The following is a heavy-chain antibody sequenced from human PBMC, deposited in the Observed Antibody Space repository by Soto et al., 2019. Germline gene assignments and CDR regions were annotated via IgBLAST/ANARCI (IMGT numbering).Heavy chain of an antibody. CDR1: GFTFSNYG. CDR2: IWSDGSDK. D-gene: IGHD3-10*01. J-gene: IGHJ4*02. CDR3: ARRIPSSSTGGCDY. Sequence: GGSLRLSCAASGFTFSNYGMHWVRQAPGKGLEWVAVIWSDGSDKYYADSVKGRFTVSRDNSKNTLYLQMNSLRVEDTALYFCARRIPSSSTGGCDYWGQGTLVTVSS. V-gene: IGHV3-33*01.